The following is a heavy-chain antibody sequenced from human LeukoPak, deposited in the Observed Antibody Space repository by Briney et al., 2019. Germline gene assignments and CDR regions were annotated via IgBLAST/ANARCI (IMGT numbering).Heavy chain of an antibody. Sequence: GESLKISCKGYGYSFSNYWIAWVRQMPGKGLEWMGIIHPGDSDARYSPSFQGRVTVSADKSITTAYLQWSSLKASDTAIYYCTRQAAILTGSDFWFDPWGQGTLVTVSS. CDR2: IHPGDSDA. V-gene: IGHV5-51*01. J-gene: IGHJ5*02. CDR3: TRQAAILTGSDFWFDP. D-gene: IGHD3-9*01. CDR1: GYSFSNYW.